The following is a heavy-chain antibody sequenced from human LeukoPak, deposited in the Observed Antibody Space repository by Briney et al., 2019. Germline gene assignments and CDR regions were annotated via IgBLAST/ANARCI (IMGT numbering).Heavy chain of an antibody. J-gene: IGHJ4*02. CDR1: GFTFSSYG. Sequence: NTGGSLRLSCAASGFTFSSYGMNWVRQAPGKGLEWVSCISSSSSYIYYADSVKGRFTISRDNSKNTLYLQMNSLRAEDTAVYYCAKDSCFFAAAGTGVTCYWGQGTLVTVSS. CDR3: AKDSCFFAAAGTGVTCY. V-gene: IGHV3-21*04. D-gene: IGHD6-13*01. CDR2: ISSSSSYI.